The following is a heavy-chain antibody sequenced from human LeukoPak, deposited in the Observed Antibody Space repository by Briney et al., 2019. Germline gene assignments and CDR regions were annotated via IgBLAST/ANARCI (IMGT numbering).Heavy chain of an antibody. D-gene: IGHD3-10*01. CDR2: ISYDGSNK. CDR3: AKEITMVRGADY. J-gene: IGHJ4*02. CDR1: GFTFSSYG. V-gene: IGHV3-30*18. Sequence: QSGGSLRLSCAAPGFTFSSYGMHWVRQAPGKGLEWVAVISYDGSNKYYADSVKGRFTISRDNSKNTLYLQMNSLRAEDTAVYYCAKEITMVRGADYWGQGTLVTVSS.